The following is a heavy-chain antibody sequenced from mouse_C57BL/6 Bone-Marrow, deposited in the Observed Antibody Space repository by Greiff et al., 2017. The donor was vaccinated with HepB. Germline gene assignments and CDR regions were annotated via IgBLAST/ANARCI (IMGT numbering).Heavy chain of an antibody. D-gene: IGHD1-1*01. CDR1: GFNIKDDY. V-gene: IGHV14-4*01. Sequence: EVQVVESGAELVRPGASVKLSCTASGFNIKDDYMHWVKQRPEQGLEWIGWIDPENGDTEYASKFQGKATITADTSSNTAYLQLSSLTSEDTAVYYCTTWFITTVVATRNFDYWGQGTTLTVSS. CDR2: IDPENGDT. CDR3: TTWFITTVVATRNFDY. J-gene: IGHJ2*01.